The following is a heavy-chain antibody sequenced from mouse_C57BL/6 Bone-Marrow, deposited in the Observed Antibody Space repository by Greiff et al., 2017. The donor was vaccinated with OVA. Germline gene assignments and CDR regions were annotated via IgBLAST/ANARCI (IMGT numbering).Heavy chain of an antibody. CDR1: GYTFTDYE. V-gene: IGHV1-15*01. CDR3: TKLGRAWFAY. J-gene: IGHJ3*01. CDR2: LDPETGGT. Sequence: QVQLQQSGAELVRPGASVTLSCKASGYTFTDYEMHWVKQTPVHGLEWIGALDPETGGTAYNQKFKGKAILTADKSSSTAYMELRSLTSEDSAVYYCTKLGRAWFAYWGQGTLVTVSA. D-gene: IGHD4-1*01.